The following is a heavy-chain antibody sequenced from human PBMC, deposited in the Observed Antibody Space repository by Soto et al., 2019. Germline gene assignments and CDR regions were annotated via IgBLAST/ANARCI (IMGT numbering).Heavy chain of an antibody. CDR3: VKERYAQLWLEDYGMDV. J-gene: IGHJ6*02. CDR2: ISHDGTDK. Sequence: QVQLVESGGGVVQPGRSLRLSCAASGFTFSSYGIHWVRQAPGKGLEWVALISHDGTDKYYADSVKGRFTISRDNFQNTLYLQMSSLRPEDTAVYYCVKERYAQLWLEDYGMDVWGQGTTVTV. D-gene: IGHD5-18*01. CDR1: GFTFSSYG. V-gene: IGHV3-30*18.